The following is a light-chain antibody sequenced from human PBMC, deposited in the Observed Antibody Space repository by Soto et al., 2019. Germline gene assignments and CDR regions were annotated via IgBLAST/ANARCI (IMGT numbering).Light chain of an antibody. V-gene: IGKV3-20*01. Sequence: EIVLTQSPGTLSLSPGERATLSCRASESFARTYLAWYQQKPGQAPRLLIHGASSRATGIPDRFSGSNSGTDFTLTISRLEPEDSALYYCQQYGASPLTFGGGTKVEIK. CDR2: GAS. CDR3: QQYGASPLT. CDR1: ESFARTY. J-gene: IGKJ4*01.